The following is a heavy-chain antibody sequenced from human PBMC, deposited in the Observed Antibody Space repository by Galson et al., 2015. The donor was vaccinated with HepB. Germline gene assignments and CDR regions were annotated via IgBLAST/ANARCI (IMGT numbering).Heavy chain of an antibody. J-gene: IGHJ6*02. D-gene: IGHD2-2*01. CDR1: GFTVSSNY. CDR3: ARAPRPYCSSTSCYPYYYYGMDV. CDR2: IYSGGST. V-gene: IGHV3-53*01. Sequence: SLRLSCAASGFTVSSNYMSWVRQAPGKGLEWVSVIYSGGSTYYADSVKGRFTISRDNSKNTLYLQMNSLRAEDTAVYYCARAPRPYCSSTSCYPYYYYGMDVWGQGTTVTVSS.